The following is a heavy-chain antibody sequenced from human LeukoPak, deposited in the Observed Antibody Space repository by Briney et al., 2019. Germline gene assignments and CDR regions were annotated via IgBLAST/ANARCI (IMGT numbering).Heavy chain of an antibody. J-gene: IGHJ4*02. Sequence: ASVKVSCKASGYTFTVYYMHWVRQAPGQGLEWMGWINPNSGGTNYAQKLQGRVTMTTDTSTSTAYMELRSLRSDDTAVYYCARVDGQQLVPDYWGQGTLATVSS. CDR1: GYTFTVYY. CDR2: INPNSGGT. D-gene: IGHD6-13*01. CDR3: ARVDGQQLVPDY. V-gene: IGHV1-2*02.